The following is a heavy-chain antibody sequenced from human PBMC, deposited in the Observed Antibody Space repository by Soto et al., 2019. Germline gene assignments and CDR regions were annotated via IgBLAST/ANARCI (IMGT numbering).Heavy chain of an antibody. CDR3: ARARKDIVVVVAASLPDY. J-gene: IGHJ4*02. V-gene: IGHV3-74*01. D-gene: IGHD2-15*01. CDR2: INSDGSST. CDR1: GFTFSSYW. Sequence: GGSLRLSCAASGFTFSSYWMHWVRQAPGKGLVWVSRINSDGSSTSYADSVKGRFTISRDNAKNTLYLQMNSLRAEDTAVYYCARARKDIVVVVAASLPDYWGQGTLVTVSS.